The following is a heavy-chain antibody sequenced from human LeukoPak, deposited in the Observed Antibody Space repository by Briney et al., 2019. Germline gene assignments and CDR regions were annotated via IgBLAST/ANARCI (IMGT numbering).Heavy chain of an antibody. CDR1: GYTFTSYY. D-gene: IGHD2-15*01. Sequence: ASVKVSCTASGYTFTSYYMHWVRQAPGQGLEWMGIINPSGGSTSYAQKIQGRVTMTRETPPSTVYMELSSLRSEDTAVYYCARDGGVGYCSGGSCPYYYYYMDVWGKGTTVTVSS. V-gene: IGHV1-46*01. CDR3: ARDGGVGYCSGGSCPYYYYYMDV. J-gene: IGHJ6*03. CDR2: INPSGGST.